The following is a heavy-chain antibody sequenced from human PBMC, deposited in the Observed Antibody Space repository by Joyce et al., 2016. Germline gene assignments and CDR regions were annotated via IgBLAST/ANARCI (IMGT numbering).Heavy chain of an antibody. CDR2: NYTSGST. CDR3: ARDGSSWTLFDY. CDR1: GCSISSGSYF. D-gene: IGHD6-13*01. J-gene: IGHJ4*02. V-gene: IGHV4-61*02. Sequence: QVQLQESGPGLVKPSQTLSLTCTVSGCSISSGSYFWSPSRQPAGEGLEWIGSNYTSGSTGYNPSRRGRITISMDTSRNQFSLRLSAVTAADTAVYYCARDGSSWTLFDYWGQGTLATVSS.